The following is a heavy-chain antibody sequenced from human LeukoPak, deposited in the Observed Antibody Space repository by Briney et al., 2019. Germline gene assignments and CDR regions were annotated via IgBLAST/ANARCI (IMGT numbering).Heavy chain of an antibody. CDR1: GFTFSSYS. CDR3: ARDFMIAAVFDY. D-gene: IGHD6-13*01. V-gene: IGHV3-21*01. Sequence: GGSLRLSCAASGFTFSSYSMNWVRQAPEKGPEWVSSISSSSSYIYYADSVNGRFTISRNNAKNSLYLQMNSLRAEDTAVYYWARDFMIAAVFDYWGQVTLVTVSS. CDR2: ISSSSSYI. J-gene: IGHJ4*02.